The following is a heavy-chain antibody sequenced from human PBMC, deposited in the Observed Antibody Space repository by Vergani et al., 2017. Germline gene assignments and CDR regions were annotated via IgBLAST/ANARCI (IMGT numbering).Heavy chain of an antibody. CDR3: ATKNCGTPFCQIEYFRE. CDR1: GFTSSYYG. J-gene: IGHJ1*01. CDR2: ISYNGTQK. Sequence: QVHLVESGGGVVQPGRSLRVSCVVSGFTSSYYGMHWVRQAPGKGLEWVAVISYNGTQKHYADSVKGRFTSSRDNAKSTLYLQMNSLRTEDTAVYYCATKNCGTPFCQIEYFREWGQGTLVTVSS. D-gene: IGHD2-21*01. V-gene: IGHV3-30*03.